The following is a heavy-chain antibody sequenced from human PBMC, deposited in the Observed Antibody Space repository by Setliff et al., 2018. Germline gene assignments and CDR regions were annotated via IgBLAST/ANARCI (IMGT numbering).Heavy chain of an antibody. CDR2: VNPNDGST. D-gene: IGHD1-26*01. Sequence: GASVKVSCKTSGYSFTRHYLHWVRQAPGQGLEWMGMVNPNDGSTRYAQKFQGRVTMTRDTSTSSVYMELSSLRSEDTAVYYCARGPIPPDSGSFYWYAFDIWGQGTMVTVSS. CDR1: GYSFTRHY. J-gene: IGHJ3*02. CDR3: ARGPIPPDSGSFYWYAFDI. V-gene: IGHV1-46*01.